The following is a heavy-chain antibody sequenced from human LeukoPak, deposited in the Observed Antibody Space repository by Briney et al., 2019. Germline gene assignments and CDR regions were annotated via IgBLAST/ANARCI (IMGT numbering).Heavy chain of an antibody. CDR3: ARVDSSSSPLDP. Sequence: SETLSLTCTVSGGSISSYYWSWIRQPPGKGLEWIGYIYYSGSTNYNPSLKSRVTISVDTSKNQFSLKLSSVTAADTAVYYCARVDSSSSPLDPWGQGTLVTVSS. V-gene: IGHV4-59*01. CDR1: GGSISSYY. D-gene: IGHD6-6*01. J-gene: IGHJ5*02. CDR2: IYYSGST.